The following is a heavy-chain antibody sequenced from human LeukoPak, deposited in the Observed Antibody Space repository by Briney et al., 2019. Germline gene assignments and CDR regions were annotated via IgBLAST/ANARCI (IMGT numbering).Heavy chain of an antibody. CDR3: AKGSGWEVSYYYYYMDV. CDR2: IRYDGSNE. J-gene: IGHJ6*03. D-gene: IGHD1-26*01. CDR1: GFTFSTYG. Sequence: GGSLRLSCAVSGFTFSTYGMHWVRQAPGKGLEWAAFIRYDGSNEYADSVKGRFTISGDNSKNTLYLQMNSLRAEDTAVYYCAKGSGWEVSYYYYYMDVWGKGTTVTISS. V-gene: IGHV3-30*02.